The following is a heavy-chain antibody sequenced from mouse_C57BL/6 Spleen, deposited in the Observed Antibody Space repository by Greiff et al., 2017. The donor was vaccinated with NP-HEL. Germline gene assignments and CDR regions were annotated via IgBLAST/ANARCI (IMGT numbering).Heavy chain of an antibody. CDR1: GFTFSDYY. J-gene: IGHJ1*03. Sequence: DVQLQESEGGLVQPGSSLKLSCTASGFTFSDYYMSWVRQVPEKGLEWFAYFIYDGSSTYYLHSLKSRFIISRDNAKNILYLQMSSLKSEDTATDYCAREGNDWDFDVWGTGTTVTVSS. D-gene: IGHD2-1*01. CDR2: FIYDGSST. V-gene: IGHV5-16*01. CDR3: AREGNDWDFDV.